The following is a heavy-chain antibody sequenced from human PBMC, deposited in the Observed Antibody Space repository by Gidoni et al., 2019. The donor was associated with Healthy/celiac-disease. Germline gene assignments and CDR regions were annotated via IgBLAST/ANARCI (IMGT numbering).Heavy chain of an antibody. Sequence: EVQLVESGGGLVQPGGSLRLSCAASGFTFSRYWMSWVRQAPGKGLEWVANIKQDGSEKYYVDSVKGRFTISRDNAKNSLYLQMNSLRAEDTAVYYCARDRGYSGSPEYGMDVWGQGTTVTVSS. CDR2: IKQDGSEK. J-gene: IGHJ6*02. CDR1: GFTFSRYW. V-gene: IGHV3-7*01. CDR3: ARDRGYSGSPEYGMDV. D-gene: IGHD6-6*01.